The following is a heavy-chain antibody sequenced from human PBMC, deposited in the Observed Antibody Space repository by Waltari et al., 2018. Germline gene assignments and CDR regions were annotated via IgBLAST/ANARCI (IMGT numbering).Heavy chain of an antibody. CDR2: FNPEDCET. V-gene: IGHV1-24*01. J-gene: IGHJ3*02. Sequence: QVQLVQSGAEVKKPGASVKVSCKVSGYTLTELSMHWVRQAPGKGLEWMGGFNPEDCETIYAPKFQGRVTITADESTSTAYMELSSLRSEDTAVYYCARTIDYGDYAYAFDIWGQGTMVTVSS. CDR3: ARTIDYGDYAYAFDI. D-gene: IGHD4-17*01. CDR1: GYTLTELS.